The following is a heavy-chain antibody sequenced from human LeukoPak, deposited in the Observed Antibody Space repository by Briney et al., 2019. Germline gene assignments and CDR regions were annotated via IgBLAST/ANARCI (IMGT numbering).Heavy chain of an antibody. CDR3: ARGPSIFGVVIIVSPFDY. CDR2: INPSGGST. J-gene: IGHJ4*02. CDR1: GYTFTSYY. D-gene: IGHD3-3*01. Sequence: ASVKVSCKAPGYTFTSYYMHWVRQAPGQGLEWMGIINPSGGSTSYAQKFQGRVTMTRDTSTSTVYMELSSLRSEDTAVYYCARGPSIFGVVIIVSPFDYWGQGTLVTVSS. V-gene: IGHV1-46*01.